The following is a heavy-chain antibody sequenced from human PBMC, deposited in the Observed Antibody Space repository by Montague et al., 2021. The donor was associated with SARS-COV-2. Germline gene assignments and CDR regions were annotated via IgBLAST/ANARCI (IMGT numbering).Heavy chain of an antibody. CDR2: IYGDXDN. CDR1: GFSLSTSEVG. V-gene: IGHV2-5*02. D-gene: IGHD3-9*01. Sequence: PALVQLTQTLTLTCTFSGFSLSTSEVGVGWIRQPPGKAPELLALIYGDXDNRYKPSLKSRLTITKVTSKNQVVLTMTNVDPVDTATYYCAHFGILRYFDPWGQGTLVTVSS. CDR3: AHFGILRYFDP. J-gene: IGHJ5*02.